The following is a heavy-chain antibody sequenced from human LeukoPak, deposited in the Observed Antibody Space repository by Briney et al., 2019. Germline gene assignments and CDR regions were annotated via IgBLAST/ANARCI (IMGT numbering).Heavy chain of an antibody. CDR3: ARKVEVGAFDI. V-gene: IGHV4-59*01. J-gene: IGHJ3*02. CDR2: IYYSGST. Sequence: SETLSLTCNVSGGSIRGYYWSWIRQPPGKGLEWIGYIYYSGSTNYNPSLKSRVTISVDTSKNQFSLKLSSVTAADTAVYYCARKVEVGAFDIWGQGTMVTVSS. D-gene: IGHD2-15*01. CDR1: GGSIRGYY.